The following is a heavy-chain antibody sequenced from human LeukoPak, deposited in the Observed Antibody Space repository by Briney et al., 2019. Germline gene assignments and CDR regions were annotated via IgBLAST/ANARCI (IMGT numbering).Heavy chain of an antibody. CDR2: LSRSSSYI. CDR1: GFTFSSYS. D-gene: IGHD4-17*01. V-gene: IGHV3-21*01. CDR3: ARTGTTVTTYYYYGMDV. Sequence: GGSLRLSCAASGFTFSSYSMNWVRQASGKGLEWVSSLSRSSSYIYYADSVKGRFTISRDNAKNSLYLQMNSLRAEDTAVYYCARTGTTVTTYYYYGMDVWGQGTTVTVSS. J-gene: IGHJ6*02.